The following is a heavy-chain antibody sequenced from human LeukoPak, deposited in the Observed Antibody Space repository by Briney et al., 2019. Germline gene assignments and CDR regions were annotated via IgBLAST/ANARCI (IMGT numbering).Heavy chain of an antibody. CDR3: ARYDYGRSGFDY. D-gene: IGHD5-12*01. V-gene: IGHV3-66*01. CDR2: IYRGGDT. Sequence: GSLRLSCAASGFTVSYNYMSWVRQAPGKGLEWVSTIYRGGDTYYADSVKDRFTISRDNSKNTLYLQMNSLRAEDTAVYYCARYDYGRSGFDYWGQGTLVTVSS. CDR1: GFTVSYNY. J-gene: IGHJ4*02.